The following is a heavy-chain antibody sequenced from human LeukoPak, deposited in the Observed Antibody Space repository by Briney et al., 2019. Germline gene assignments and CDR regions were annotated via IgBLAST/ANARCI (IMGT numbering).Heavy chain of an antibody. CDR2: INSDGSST. CDR1: GFTFSSYW. Sequence: GGSLRLSCAASGFTFSSYWMHWVHQAPGKGLVWASRINSDGSSTNYADSVKGRFTISRDNSKNTLYLQMNSLRAEDTAVYYCAKDSLLRYFDWSTDYWGQGTLVTVSS. V-gene: IGHV3-74*01. CDR3: AKDSLLRYFDWSTDY. J-gene: IGHJ4*02. D-gene: IGHD3-9*01.